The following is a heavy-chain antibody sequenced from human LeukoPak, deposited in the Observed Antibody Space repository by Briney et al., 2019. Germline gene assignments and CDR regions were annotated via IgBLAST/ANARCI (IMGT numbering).Heavy chain of an antibody. CDR3: ARALDHMVRGVIIGYYFDY. CDR2: IYYSGST. J-gene: IGHJ4*02. CDR1: GGSISSGDYY. D-gene: IGHD3-10*01. Sequence: PSETLSLTCTVSGGSISSGDYYWSWIRQPPGKGLEWIGYIYYSGSTYYNPSLKSRVTISVDTSKNQFSLKLSSVTAADTAVYYCARALDHMVRGVIIGYYFDYWGQGTLVTVSS. V-gene: IGHV4-30-4*01.